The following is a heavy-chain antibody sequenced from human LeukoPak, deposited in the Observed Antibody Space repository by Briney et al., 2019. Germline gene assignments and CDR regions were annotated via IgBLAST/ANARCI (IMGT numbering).Heavy chain of an antibody. CDR3: AKEGAMVRGVIKPKYYFDY. CDR2: ISSSSSYI. Sequence: PGGSLRLSCAASGFTFSSYSMNWVRQAPGKGLEWVSSISSSSSYIYYADSVKGRFTISRDNSKNTLYLQMNSLRAEDTAVYYCAKEGAMVRGVIKPKYYFDYWGQGTLVTVSS. J-gene: IGHJ4*02. V-gene: IGHV3-21*04. CDR1: GFTFSSYS. D-gene: IGHD3-10*01.